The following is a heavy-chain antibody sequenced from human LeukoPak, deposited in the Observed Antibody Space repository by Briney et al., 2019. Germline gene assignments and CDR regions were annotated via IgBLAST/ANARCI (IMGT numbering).Heavy chain of an antibody. Sequence: GASVKVSCKASGGTFSSYAISWVRQAPGQGLEWMGGIIPIFGTANYAQKFQGRVTITADESTSTAYMELSSLRSDDTAVYYCAREGVVLGSSPLDYWGQGTLVTVSS. CDR3: AREGVVLGSSPLDY. CDR1: GGTFSSYA. J-gene: IGHJ4*02. D-gene: IGHD2-8*02. CDR2: IIPIFGTA. V-gene: IGHV1-69*13.